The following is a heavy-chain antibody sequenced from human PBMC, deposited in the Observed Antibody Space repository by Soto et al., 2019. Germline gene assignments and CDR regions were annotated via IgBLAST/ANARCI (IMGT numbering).Heavy chain of an antibody. Sequence: QVQLVQSGGEVKKPGASVKVSCKASGYTFTNYGISWVRQAPGQGLEWMGWINVYNGNTKYAQKVQGRVTMTTDTATSTGYMELRSLRSDDTAVYYCARGVGSGSYYNQYTWFDPWGQGTLVTVSS. J-gene: IGHJ5*02. CDR1: GYTFTNYG. D-gene: IGHD3-10*01. V-gene: IGHV1-18*01. CDR3: ARGVGSGSYYNQYTWFDP. CDR2: INVYNGNT.